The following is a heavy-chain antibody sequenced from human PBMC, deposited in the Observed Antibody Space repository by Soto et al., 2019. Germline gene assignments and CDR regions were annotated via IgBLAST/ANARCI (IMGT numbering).Heavy chain of an antibody. CDR2: IKPDGSEK. Sequence: EVQLVESGGGLVQPGGSLRLSCEASAFTLSSYWMSWVHQAQGKGLEWVANIKPDGSEKYYVDSVKGRFTISRDNTKNSLYLQMSTLRPEDTAIYYCARDYEFGFDIWGQGTLVTVSS. D-gene: IGHD3-22*01. CDR1: AFTLSSYW. V-gene: IGHV3-7*01. CDR3: ARDYEFGFDI. J-gene: IGHJ3*02.